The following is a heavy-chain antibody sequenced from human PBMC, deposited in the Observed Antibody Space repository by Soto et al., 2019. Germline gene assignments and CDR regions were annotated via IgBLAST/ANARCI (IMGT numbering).Heavy chain of an antibody. CDR2: IIPIFGTA. J-gene: IGHJ3*02. CDR3: ARGCGGDCYYPTFDI. CDR1: AGTFSSYS. Sequence: SVNVSCNASAGTFSSYSISWVRQAPGQGLEWMGGIIPIFGTANYAQKFQGRVTITADESTSTAYMELSSLRSEDTAVYYCARGCGGDCYYPTFDIWGQGTMVTVSS. V-gene: IGHV1-69*13. D-gene: IGHD2-21*02.